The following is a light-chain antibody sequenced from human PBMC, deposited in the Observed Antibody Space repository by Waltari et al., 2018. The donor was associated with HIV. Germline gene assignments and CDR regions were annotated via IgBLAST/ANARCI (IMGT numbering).Light chain of an antibody. CDR2: AAL. V-gene: IGKV1-39*01. CDR3: QQSYSAPPT. Sequence: DIKMTQSPSSLSASVGDRVTITCRASQRISSYLNWYQQKPGKAPNLLISAALNLQSGVPSRFSGGRSETDFTLTIDSLQPEDSATYYCQQSYSAPPTFGQGTKLEIK. CDR1: QRISSY. J-gene: IGKJ2*01.